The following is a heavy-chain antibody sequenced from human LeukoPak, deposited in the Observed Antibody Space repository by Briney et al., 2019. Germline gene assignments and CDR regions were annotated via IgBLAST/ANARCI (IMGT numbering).Heavy chain of an antibody. CDR2: VSHDGGSE. Sequence: GGSLRLSCAASGFTFSSYAMHWVRQTPGKGLECMTVVSHDGGSEHYADSVKGRFTISRDNAKNSLYLQMNSLRAEDTALYYCAKDVRGYYDFWSGYYVEGYYFDYWGQGTLVTVSS. V-gene: IGHV3-30-3*01. J-gene: IGHJ4*02. CDR3: AKDVRGYYDFWSGYYVEGYYFDY. D-gene: IGHD3-3*01. CDR1: GFTFSSYA.